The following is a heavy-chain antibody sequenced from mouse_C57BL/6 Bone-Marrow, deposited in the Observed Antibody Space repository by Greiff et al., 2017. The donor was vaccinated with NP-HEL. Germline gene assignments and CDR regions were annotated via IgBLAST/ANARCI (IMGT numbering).Heavy chain of an antibody. D-gene: IGHD2-3*01. CDR1: GYTFTSYW. V-gene: IGHV1-53*01. CDR3: ARRGRWLLRRNAMDY. Sequence: QVQLKQPGTELVKPGASVKLSCKASGYTFTSYWMHWVKQRPGQGLEWIGNINPSNGGTNYNEKFKSKATLTVDKSSSTAYMQLSSLTSEDSAVYYCARRGRWLLRRNAMDYWGQGTSVTVSS. J-gene: IGHJ4*01. CDR2: INPSNGGT.